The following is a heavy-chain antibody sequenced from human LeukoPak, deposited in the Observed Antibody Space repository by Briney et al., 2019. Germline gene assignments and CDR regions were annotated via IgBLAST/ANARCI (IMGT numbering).Heavy chain of an antibody. CDR2: MNPNSGNT. J-gene: IGHJ4*02. Sequence: VAPVKVSCKASGYTFTSYDINWVRQATGQGLEWMGWMNPNSGNTGYAQKFQGRVTMTRNTSISIAYMELSSLRSDDTAVYYCARATGKDILTGRKLDNWGQGTLVTVSS. CDR3: ARATGKDILTGRKLDN. V-gene: IGHV1-8*01. D-gene: IGHD3-9*01. CDR1: GYTFTSYD.